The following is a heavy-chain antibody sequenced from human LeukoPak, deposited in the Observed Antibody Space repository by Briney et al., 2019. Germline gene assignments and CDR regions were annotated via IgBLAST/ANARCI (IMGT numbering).Heavy chain of an antibody. CDR2: ISAYNGNT. CDR3: ARDDSSSRYDIVGAHLDY. Sequence: ASVKVSCKASGYTFTSYGISWVRQAPGQGLEWMGWISAYNGNTNYAQKLQGRVTMTTDTSTSTAYMELRSLRSDDTAVYYCARDDSSSRYDIVGAHLDYWGQGTLVTVSS. J-gene: IGHJ4*02. V-gene: IGHV1-18*01. D-gene: IGHD6-13*01. CDR1: GYTFTSYG.